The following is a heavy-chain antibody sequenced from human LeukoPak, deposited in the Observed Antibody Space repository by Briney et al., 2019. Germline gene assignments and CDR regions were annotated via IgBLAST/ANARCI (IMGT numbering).Heavy chain of an antibody. CDR1: GASLNDYY. V-gene: IGHV4-59*12. J-gene: IGHJ4*02. CDR3: ASGAADGYNFGFDY. Sequence: PSETLSLPCTVSGASLNDYYWSWIRQPPGKALEWIGFIHSSGSANSNPSLTSRVTISIDTSKNQFSLNLRSLTAADTAVYFCASGAADGYNFGFDYWGQGTLAAVSS. D-gene: IGHD5-24*01. CDR2: IHSSGSA.